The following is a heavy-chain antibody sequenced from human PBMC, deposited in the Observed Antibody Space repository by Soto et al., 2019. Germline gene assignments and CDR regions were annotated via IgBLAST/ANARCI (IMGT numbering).Heavy chain of an antibody. J-gene: IGHJ4*02. D-gene: IGHD1-26*01. Sequence: PSETLSLTCAVSSGSITNDNWWSWVRQPPGKGLEWIGEIHHSGRTSYNPSLERRVTISLDKSTNQFFLKLNSVTAADTAIYYCASNGYYCCDYWGQGLLVTVSS. CDR2: IHHSGRT. CDR3: ASNGYYCCDY. CDR1: SGSITNDNW. V-gene: IGHV4-4*02.